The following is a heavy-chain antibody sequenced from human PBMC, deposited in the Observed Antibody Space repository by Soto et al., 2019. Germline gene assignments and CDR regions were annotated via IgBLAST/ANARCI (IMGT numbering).Heavy chain of an antibody. CDR2: IIPVLDIA. CDR1: GGTFSSYT. D-gene: IGHD3-9*01. Sequence: QVQLVQSGAEVKKPGSSVKVSCKASGGTFSSYTISWVRQAPGXXXXXXGRIIPVLDIANYSRKFQDRVTITADKSTSTAYMELSGLRSEDTAVYYCARGRDYDVLTGYKPDYFYVMDVWGQGTTVTVSS. CDR3: ARGRDYDVLTGYKPDYFYVMDV. J-gene: IGHJ6*02. V-gene: IGHV1-69*02.